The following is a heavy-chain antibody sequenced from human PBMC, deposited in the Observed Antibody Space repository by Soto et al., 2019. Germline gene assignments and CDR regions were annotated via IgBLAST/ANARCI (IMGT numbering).Heavy chain of an antibody. J-gene: IGHJ4*02. D-gene: IGHD2-15*01. V-gene: IGHV3-9*01. Sequence: EVQLVESGGDMVQPGRSLKLSCVGSGYSFEDYSMHWVWQAPGKGLEWVSGISWNGNFTGYADSVKGRFTISRDNAKNSLFLQMRSLSLEDTALYYCVGGSWLDWGQGTLVTVSS. CDR1: GYSFEDYS. CDR3: VGGSWLD. CDR2: ISWNGNFT.